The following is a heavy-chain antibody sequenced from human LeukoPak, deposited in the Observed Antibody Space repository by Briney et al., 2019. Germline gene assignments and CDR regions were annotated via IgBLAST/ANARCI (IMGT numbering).Heavy chain of an antibody. CDR3: AREDSGSYAGAFDI. J-gene: IGHJ3*02. Sequence: EASVKVSCKASGYTFTGYYMHWVRQAPGQGLEWMGWINPNSGGTNYAQKFQGRVTLTRDTSISTAYMELSRLRSDDTAVYYCAREDSGSYAGAFDIWGQGTMATVSS. V-gene: IGHV1-2*02. D-gene: IGHD1-26*01. CDR2: INPNSGGT. CDR1: GYTFTGYY.